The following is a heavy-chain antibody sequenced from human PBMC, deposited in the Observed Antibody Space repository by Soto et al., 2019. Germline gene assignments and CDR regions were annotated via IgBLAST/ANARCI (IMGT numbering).Heavy chain of an antibody. CDR3: AREDTIFGVVDDGVDV. CDR2: IIPTFDIT. CDR1: GVTFNNYT. Sequence: QVQLVQSGAEVKKPGSSVRLSCKASGVTFNNYTITWVGQAPGQGLEWMGGIIPTFDITNYAQKFQGRVTITADESTRTADMELSTLRSKDTAVYYCAREDTIFGVVDDGVDVWGQGTMVTVSS. V-gene: IGHV1-69*12. D-gene: IGHD3-3*01. J-gene: IGHJ6*02.